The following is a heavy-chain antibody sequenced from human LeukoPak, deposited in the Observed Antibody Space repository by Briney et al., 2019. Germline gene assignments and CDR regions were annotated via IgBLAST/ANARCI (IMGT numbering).Heavy chain of an antibody. Sequence: SETLSLTCTVSGGSISSYYWSWIRQPAGKGLEWIGRIYTSGSTNYNPSLKSRVTMSVDTSKNQFSLKLSSVTAADTAVYYCARTDSSGYPLSRDAFDIWGQGTMVTVSS. CDR3: ARTDSSGYPLSRDAFDI. CDR2: IYTSGST. J-gene: IGHJ3*02. V-gene: IGHV4-4*07. CDR1: GGSISSYY. D-gene: IGHD3-22*01.